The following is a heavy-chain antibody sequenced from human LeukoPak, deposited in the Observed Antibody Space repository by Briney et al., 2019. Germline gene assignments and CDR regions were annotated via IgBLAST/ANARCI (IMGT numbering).Heavy chain of an antibody. CDR1: GYTFTCYY. Sequence: ASVKVSCKASGYTFTCYYMHWVRQAPGQGLEWRGWINPNSGGTNYAQKFQGRVTMTRDTSISTAYMELSRLRSDDTAVYYCARDRTRTGYSSGWYHDYWGQGTLVTVSS. V-gene: IGHV1-2*02. CDR2: INPNSGGT. D-gene: IGHD6-19*01. CDR3: ARDRTRTGYSSGWYHDY. J-gene: IGHJ4*02.